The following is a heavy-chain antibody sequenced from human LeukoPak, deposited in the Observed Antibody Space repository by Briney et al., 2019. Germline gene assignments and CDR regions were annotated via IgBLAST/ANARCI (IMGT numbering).Heavy chain of an antibody. CDR3: ARDRVVVVPAAMRRGYYFDY. D-gene: IGHD2-2*01. V-gene: IGHV4-61*01. CDR1: GGSVSSGSYY. J-gene: IGHJ4*02. Sequence: SETLSLTCTVSGGSVSSGSYYWGWIRQPPGKGLEWIGYIYYSGSTNYNPSLKSRVTISVDTSKNQSSLKLSSVTAADTAVYYCARDRVVVVPAAMRRGYYFDYWGQGTLVTVSS. CDR2: IYYSGST.